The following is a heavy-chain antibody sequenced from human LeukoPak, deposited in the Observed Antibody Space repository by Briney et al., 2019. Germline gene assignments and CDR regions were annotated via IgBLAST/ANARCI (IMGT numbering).Heavy chain of an antibody. CDR2: IKEDGSVR. CDR1: GFAFNTYY. Sequence: GGSLRLSCAASGFAFNTYYMSWVRQAPGKGLEWVANIKEDGSVRYYVDSVKGRFTISRDNARNSLYLQMNSLRAEDTAVYYCAGPNWYVSSPWGQGTLVTVSS. CDR3: AGPNWYVSSP. V-gene: IGHV3-7*01. D-gene: IGHD6-13*01. J-gene: IGHJ5*02.